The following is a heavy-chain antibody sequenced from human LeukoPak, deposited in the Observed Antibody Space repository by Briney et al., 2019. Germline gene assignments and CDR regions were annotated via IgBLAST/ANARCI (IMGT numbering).Heavy chain of an antibody. V-gene: IGHV4-34*01. Sequence: RTSETLSLTCGVSGGSFSSHYWTWIRQPPGKGLEWIGEINPRGSTNYNPSLESRVTVSADTSRNQLSLSLTSVTAADSAVHFCARGLRQGSAWSWGPKEKSYQYMDVWGTGTTVIVSS. CDR1: GGSFSSHY. CDR3: ARGLRQGSAWSWGPKEKSYQYMDV. D-gene: IGHD6-19*01. J-gene: IGHJ6*04. CDR2: INPRGST.